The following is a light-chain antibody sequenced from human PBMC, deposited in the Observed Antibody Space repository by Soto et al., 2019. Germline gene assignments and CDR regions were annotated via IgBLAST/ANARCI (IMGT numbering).Light chain of an antibody. Sequence: EIVMTQSPATLSVSPGDRATLSCRASQSVDNDLAWYQKKPGQPPRLLIYDASTRATGIPARFSGSQSGTEFNLTISSLLSEDFAVYVCQQYNNWTLTFGGGTKVDIK. CDR1: QSVDND. CDR2: DAS. J-gene: IGKJ4*01. V-gene: IGKV3D-15*01. CDR3: QQYNNWTLT.